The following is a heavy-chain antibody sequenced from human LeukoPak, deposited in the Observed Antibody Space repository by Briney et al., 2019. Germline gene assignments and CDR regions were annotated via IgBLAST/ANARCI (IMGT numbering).Heavy chain of an antibody. CDR3: AAQYYDFWSGPLYYFDY. CDR2: IYYSGST. J-gene: IGHJ4*02. CDR1: GGSISSYY. V-gene: IGHV4-59*01. Sequence: SETLSLTCTVSGGSISSYYWSWIRQPPGKGLEWIGYIYYSGSTNYTPSLKSRVTISVDTSKNQFSLKLSSVTAADTAVYYCAAQYYDFWSGPLYYFDYWGQGTLVTVSS. D-gene: IGHD3-3*01.